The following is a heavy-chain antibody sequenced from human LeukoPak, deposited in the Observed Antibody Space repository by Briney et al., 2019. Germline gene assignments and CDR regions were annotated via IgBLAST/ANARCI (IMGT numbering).Heavy chain of an antibody. D-gene: IGHD3-22*01. CDR3: ARASGYYYDSSAFY. CDR1: GFTLRSYT. J-gene: IGHJ4*02. CDR2: ISSSSSTI. V-gene: IGHV3-48*04. Sequence: GGSLRLSCAASGFTLRSYTMNWVRQAPGKGLEWVSYISSSSSTIYYADSVKGRFTISRDNAKNSLYLQMNSLRAEDTAVYYCARASGYYYDSSAFYWGQGTLVTVSS.